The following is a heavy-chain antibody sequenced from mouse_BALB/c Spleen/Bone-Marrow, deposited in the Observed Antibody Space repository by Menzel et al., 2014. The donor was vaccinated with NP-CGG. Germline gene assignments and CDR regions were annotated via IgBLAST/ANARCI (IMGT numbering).Heavy chain of an antibody. CDR3: ARRERTGMNY. J-gene: IGHJ2*01. V-gene: IGHV1-61*01. CDR1: GYSFTSYW. D-gene: IGHD4-1*01. Sequence: QVQLKQSGAELVRPGASVKLSCKASGYSFTSYWMNWVKQRPGQGLEWIGMIHPPDSETRLNQKFKDKATLTVDKSSSTAYMQLSSPTSEDSAVYYCARRERTGMNYWGQGTTLTVSS. CDR2: IHPPDSET.